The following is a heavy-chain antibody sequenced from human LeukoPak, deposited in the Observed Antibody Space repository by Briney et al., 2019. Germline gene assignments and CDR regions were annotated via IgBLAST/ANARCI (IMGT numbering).Heavy chain of an antibody. CDR3: ARDQRYYDSSGHLDY. V-gene: IGHV1-46*01. CDR2: INPSGGRT. D-gene: IGHD3-22*01. Sequence: ASVKVSCKASGYTFTGYYMHWVRQAPGQGLEWMGIINPSGGRTSYAQKFQGRVTMTGDTSTSTVYMELSSLRSEGTAVYYCARDQRYYDSSGHLDYWGQGTLVTVSS. CDR1: GYTFTGYY. J-gene: IGHJ4*02.